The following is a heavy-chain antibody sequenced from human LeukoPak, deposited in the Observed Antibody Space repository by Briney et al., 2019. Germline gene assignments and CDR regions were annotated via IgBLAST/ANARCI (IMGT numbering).Heavy chain of an antibody. D-gene: IGHD2-15*01. J-gene: IGHJ5*02. CDR1: GFTFRDYG. CDR2: TRNDGSNE. Sequence: GGSLRLSCAASGFTFRDYGMHLIRQAPGKGLEWVAFTRNDGSNEYYPDSVKGRFTISRDNSRNTLYLQMNSLRDEDTAVYYCAKGGSASHNWFDPWGQGTLVTVSS. CDR3: AKGGSASHNWFDP. V-gene: IGHV3-30*02.